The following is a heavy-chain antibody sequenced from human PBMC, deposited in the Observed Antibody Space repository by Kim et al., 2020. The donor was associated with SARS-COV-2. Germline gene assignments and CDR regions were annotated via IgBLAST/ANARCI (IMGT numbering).Heavy chain of an antibody. CDR2: ISSSSRYI. J-gene: IGHJ4*02. CDR3: AIIVVVPAANPADY. CDR1: GFTFSSYS. Sequence: GGSLRLSCAASGFTFSSYSMNWVRQAPGKGLEWDSSISSSSRYIYYADSVTGRFTISRDNAKNSLYLQMNSLRDEDTAVYYCAIIVVVPAANPADYWGQGTPVTVSS. V-gene: IGHV3-21*01. D-gene: IGHD2-2*01.